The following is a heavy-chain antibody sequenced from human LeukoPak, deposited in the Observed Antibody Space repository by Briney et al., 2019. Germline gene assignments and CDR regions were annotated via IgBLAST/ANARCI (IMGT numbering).Heavy chain of an antibody. CDR2: ISYDGNDK. V-gene: IGHV3-30*18. Sequence: GWSLRLSCAASVFTFSSYGMNWVRQATGKGLEWVALISYDGNDKYYADSVKGRFTISRDNSKNTLSLQMSSLRPEDTALYYCAKDLRWRLRFFDSWGQGTLVTVSS. CDR3: AKDLRWRLRFFDS. CDR1: VFTFSSYG. D-gene: IGHD2-21*01. J-gene: IGHJ4*02.